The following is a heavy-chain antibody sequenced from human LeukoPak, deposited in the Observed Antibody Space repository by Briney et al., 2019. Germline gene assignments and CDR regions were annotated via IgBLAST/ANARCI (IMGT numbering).Heavy chain of an antibody. D-gene: IGHD3-22*01. V-gene: IGHV4-39*07. CDR1: GGSITSSSYY. CDR3: ARDRYYDSSGPSFDY. CDR2: IYYSGST. Sequence: SETLSLTCTVSGGSITSSSYYWGWIRQPPGKGLEWIGNIYYSGSTYYNPSLKSRVTISVDTSKNQFSLKLSSVTAADTAVYYCARDRYYDSSGPSFDYWGQGTLVTVSS. J-gene: IGHJ4*02.